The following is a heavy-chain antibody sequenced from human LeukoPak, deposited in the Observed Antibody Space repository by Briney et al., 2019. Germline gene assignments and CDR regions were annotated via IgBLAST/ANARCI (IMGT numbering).Heavy chain of an antibody. Sequence: GGSLTPSCAASGFTLSSSGMSWVRQARGKGREWVSSISGSGSNIYYADSVKGRLTISRDSSKNTLYLQMNSLRAEDTAVYYCAKQGPYCGWGSYFDYWGQGTLVTVSS. CDR1: GFTLSSSG. D-gene: IGHD3-16*01. CDR2: ISGSGSNI. J-gene: IGHJ4*02. V-gene: IGHV3-23*01. CDR3: AKQGPYCGWGSYFDY.